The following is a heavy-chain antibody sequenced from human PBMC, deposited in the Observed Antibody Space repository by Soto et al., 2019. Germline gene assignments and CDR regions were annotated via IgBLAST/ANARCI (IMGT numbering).Heavy chain of an antibody. D-gene: IGHD2-21*01. CDR2: IVSMLGMA. CDR3: ARASYCGGGCFPFDY. Sequence: QVQLVQSGPEVKKPGSSVRVSCTASGGTLGHSTITWVRQAPGQGLEWMGRIVSMLGMADYSQTFQGRITISADTSTTTSYLELHSLRSQDTAVYYCARASYCGGGCFPFDYWGQGTLVTVSS. J-gene: IGHJ4*02. CDR1: GGTLGHST. V-gene: IGHV1-69*02.